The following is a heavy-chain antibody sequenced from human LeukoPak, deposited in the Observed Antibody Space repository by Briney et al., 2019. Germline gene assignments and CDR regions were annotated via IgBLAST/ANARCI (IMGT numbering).Heavy chain of an antibody. V-gene: IGHV1-46*01. Sequence: GASVKVSCKASGYTFISYFVHWVRQAPGQGLEWMGIINPSGGGTGYAQKFQDRITMTRDTSTSTVYMELSSLRSDDTALYYCARGGPCGGDCYSTSFDYWGQGTLVSVSS. CDR3: ARGGPCGGDCYSTSFDY. CDR2: INPSGGGT. J-gene: IGHJ4*02. CDR1: GYTFISYF. D-gene: IGHD2-21*02.